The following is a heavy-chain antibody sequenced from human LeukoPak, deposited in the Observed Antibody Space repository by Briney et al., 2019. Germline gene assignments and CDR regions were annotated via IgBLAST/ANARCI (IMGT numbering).Heavy chain of an antibody. V-gene: IGHV4-59*01. Sequence: PSETLSLTCTVSRGSISGYSWSWIRQSPGGGLEWIGYIYYSGDTAYNPSLRSRVTMSVDTSKNQFSLQLRSMTTADTAVYYCVRGPYGASISKWFDPWGQGAQVIVSP. J-gene: IGHJ5*02. CDR3: VRGPYGASISKWFDP. D-gene: IGHD4/OR15-4a*01. CDR2: IYYSGDT. CDR1: RGSISGYS.